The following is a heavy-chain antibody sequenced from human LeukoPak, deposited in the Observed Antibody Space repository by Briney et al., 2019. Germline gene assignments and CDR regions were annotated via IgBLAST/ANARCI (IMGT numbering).Heavy chain of an antibody. CDR1: GGSISSFY. CDR3: ARGSSSFTPPDY. V-gene: IGHV4-59*12. J-gene: IGHJ4*02. Sequence: SETLSLTCTVAGGSISSFYWGRIRQPPGKGVEWIGHTHSSGTTNYNPSLKSRVTISVDTSKNQFSLKLSSVTAADTAVYYCARGSSSFTPPDYWGQGTLVTVSS. D-gene: IGHD6-6*01. CDR2: THSSGTT.